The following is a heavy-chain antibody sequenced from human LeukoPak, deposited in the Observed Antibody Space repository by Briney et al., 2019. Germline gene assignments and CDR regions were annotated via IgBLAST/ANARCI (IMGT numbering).Heavy chain of an antibody. V-gene: IGHV4-34*01. J-gene: IGHJ4*02. CDR2: INHSGST. D-gene: IGHD1-26*01. CDR1: GGSFSDYY. Sequence: SETLSLTCVVYGGSFSDYYWSWIRQPPGKGLEWIGEINHSGSTNCNPSLKSRVTISVDTSKNQFSLKLSPVTAADTAVYYCAKSGGYGLIDYWGQGTLVTVSS. CDR3: AKSGGYGLIDY.